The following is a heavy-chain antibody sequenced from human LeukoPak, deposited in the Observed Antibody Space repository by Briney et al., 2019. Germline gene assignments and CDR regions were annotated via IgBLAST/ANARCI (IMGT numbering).Heavy chain of an antibody. Sequence: ASVKVSCKASGGTFSSYAISWVRQAPGQGLEWMGWINPNSGGTNYAQKFQGRVTMTRDTSISTAYMELSRLRSDDTAVYYCARESLFLGYCSSTSCYLLQHWGQGTLVTVSS. V-gene: IGHV1-2*02. D-gene: IGHD2-2*01. CDR1: GGTFSSYA. CDR2: INPNSGGT. J-gene: IGHJ1*01. CDR3: ARESLFLGYCSSTSCYLLQH.